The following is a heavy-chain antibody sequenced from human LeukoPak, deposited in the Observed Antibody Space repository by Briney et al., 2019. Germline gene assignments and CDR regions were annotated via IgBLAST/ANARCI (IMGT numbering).Heavy chain of an antibody. CDR3: ARVLVAYYDFWSGYYKGDAFDI. CDR2: INHSGST. V-gene: IGHV4-34*01. J-gene: IGHJ3*02. CDR1: GGSFSGYY. D-gene: IGHD3-3*01. Sequence: PETLSLTCAVYGGSFSGYYWSWIRQPPGKGLEWIGEINHSGSTNYNPSLKSRVTISVDTSKNQFSLKLSSVTAADTAVYYCARVLVAYYDFWSGYYKGDAFDIWGQGTMVTVSS.